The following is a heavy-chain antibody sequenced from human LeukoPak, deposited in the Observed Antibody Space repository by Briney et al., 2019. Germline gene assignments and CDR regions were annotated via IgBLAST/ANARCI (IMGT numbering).Heavy chain of an antibody. J-gene: IGHJ4*02. D-gene: IGHD3-22*01. CDR3: NYYDSSGPFDY. CDR1: GYTFTTYA. V-gene: IGHV1-18*01. Sequence: ASVKVSCKASGYTFTTYAISWVRQAPGQGLEWMGWISTKTGNTNYAQKLQGRVTMTTDTSTSTAYMELRSLRSDDTAVYYCNYYDSSGPFDYWGQGTLVTVSS. CDR2: ISTKTGNT.